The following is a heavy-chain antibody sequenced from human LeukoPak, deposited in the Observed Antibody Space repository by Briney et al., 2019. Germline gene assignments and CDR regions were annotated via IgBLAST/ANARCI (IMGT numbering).Heavy chain of an antibody. J-gene: IGHJ6*03. CDR1: GFTFSNYW. CDR2: IKQDASEK. V-gene: IGHV3-7*01. Sequence: GGSLTLSCAASGFTFSNYWMSWVRQAPGKGPEWVANIKQDASEKYYVDSMRGRFTISRDNAENSLYLQMKSLRAEDTAVYYCARVRGYSGYDSGRYYYYNYMDVWGKGTTVTVSS. D-gene: IGHD5-12*01. CDR3: ARVRGYSGYDSGRYYYYNYMDV.